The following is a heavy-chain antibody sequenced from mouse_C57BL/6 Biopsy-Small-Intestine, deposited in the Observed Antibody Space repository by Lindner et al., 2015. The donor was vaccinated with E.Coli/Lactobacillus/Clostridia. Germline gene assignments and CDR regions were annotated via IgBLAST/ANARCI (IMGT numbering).Heavy chain of an antibody. J-gene: IGHJ4*01. CDR3: VKTTQSGWPDY. V-gene: IGHV1-84*02. D-gene: IGHD1-3*01. Sequence: SVKVSCKASGYTFTSYALHWVRQVPGQRPEWMGWINAGTGNTESSRKFQGRVTITRDTSATTAYMDLSSLRSEDTAIYYCVKTTQSGWPDYWGQGTLVTVSS. CDR1: GYTFTSYA. CDR2: INAGTGNT.